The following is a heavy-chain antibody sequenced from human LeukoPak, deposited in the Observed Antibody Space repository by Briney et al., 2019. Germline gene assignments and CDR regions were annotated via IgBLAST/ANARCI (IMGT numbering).Heavy chain of an antibody. Sequence: PGGSLRLSCAASGFTFSSYGMHWVRQAPGKGLEWVAFIRYDGSNKYYADSVKGRFTISRDNSKNTLYLQMNSLRAEDTAVYYCAKDDGYYGSGSDFDYWGQGTLVTVSS. D-gene: IGHD3-10*01. CDR1: GFTFSSYG. CDR2: IRYDGSNK. CDR3: AKDDGYYGSGSDFDY. J-gene: IGHJ4*02. V-gene: IGHV3-30*02.